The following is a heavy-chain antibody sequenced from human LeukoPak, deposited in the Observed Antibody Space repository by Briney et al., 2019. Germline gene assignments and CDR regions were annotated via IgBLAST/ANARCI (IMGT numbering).Heavy chain of an antibody. Sequence: PSETLSLTCTVSGGSISSGSYYWSWIRQPAGKGLEWIGRIYTSGSTNYNPSLKSRVTISVDTSKNQFSLKLSSVTAADTAVCYCARVAYNERDGYYYYYMDVWGKGTTVTVSS. CDR3: ARVAYNERDGYYYYYMDV. CDR1: GGSISSGSYY. D-gene: IGHD1-1*01. V-gene: IGHV4-61*02. CDR2: IYTSGST. J-gene: IGHJ6*03.